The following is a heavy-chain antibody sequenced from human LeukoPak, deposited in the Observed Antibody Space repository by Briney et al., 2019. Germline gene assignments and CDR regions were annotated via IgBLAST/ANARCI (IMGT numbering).Heavy chain of an antibody. J-gene: IGHJ4*02. CDR1: GFTFSSYS. Sequence: PGGSLRLSCAASGFTFSSYSMNWVRQAPGKGLEWVSYISSSSSTIYYADSVKGRFTISRDNAKNSLYLQMNSLRAEDTAVYYCERGSSYLYYYDSSGYYYPDYWGQGTLVTVSS. D-gene: IGHD3-22*01. V-gene: IGHV3-48*01. CDR2: ISSSSSTI. CDR3: ERGSSYLYYYDSSGYYYPDY.